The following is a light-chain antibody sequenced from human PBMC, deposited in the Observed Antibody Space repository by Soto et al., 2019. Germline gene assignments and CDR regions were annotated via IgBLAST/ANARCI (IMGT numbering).Light chain of an antibody. V-gene: IGLV2-14*01. CDR1: SSDIGGYNY. J-gene: IGLJ1*01. CDR3: SSYPSSSTCV. CDR2: DVS. Sequence: QSVLTQPASESGSPGQSITISCTGTSSDIGGYNYVSWYQQYPGKAPKLMIYDVSNRPSGVSNRFSGSKSGNTASLTISGLQAEDEADYYCSSYPSSSTCVFGAGTKLTVL.